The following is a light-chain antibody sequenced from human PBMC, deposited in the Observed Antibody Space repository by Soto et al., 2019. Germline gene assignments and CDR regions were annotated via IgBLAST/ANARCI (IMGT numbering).Light chain of an antibody. CDR1: SSNIGPGYN. J-gene: IGLJ2*01. V-gene: IGLV1-40*01. CDR3: QTDDSGLSAGRV. Sequence: QSVLTQPPSVSGAPGQRVTISCTGSSSNIGPGYNVHWYQQLPGTAPKLLIYDNTNRASGVPDRFSGPKSGTSASLAITGLQAEDEADYYCQTDDSGLSAGRVIGGGTQLTVL. CDR2: DNT.